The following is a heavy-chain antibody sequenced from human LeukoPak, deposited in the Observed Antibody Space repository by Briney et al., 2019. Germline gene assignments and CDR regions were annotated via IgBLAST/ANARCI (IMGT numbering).Heavy chain of an antibody. CDR1: GGSFSGYY. Sequence: SETLSLTCAVYGGSFSGYYWSWIRQPPGKGLEWIGEINHSGSTNYNPSLKSRVTISVDTSKNQFSLKLSSVTAADTAVYYCARRVRWLQLPFDYWGQGTLVTVSS. D-gene: IGHD5-24*01. V-gene: IGHV4-34*01. CDR3: ARRVRWLQLPFDY. J-gene: IGHJ4*02. CDR2: INHSGST.